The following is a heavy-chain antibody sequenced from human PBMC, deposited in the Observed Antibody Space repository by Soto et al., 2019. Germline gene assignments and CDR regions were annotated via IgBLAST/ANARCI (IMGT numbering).Heavy chain of an antibody. Sequence: QVQLVQSGAEVKKPGASVKVSCKPSGYTFTSYGISWVRRAPGKGLEGMGWISVYNGNTNYAQKLQGRVTMTTDTSTSTAYMELRSLRSDDTAVYYCARDVGIAVSWFDPWGQGTLVIVSS. J-gene: IGHJ5*02. CDR3: ARDVGIAVSWFDP. V-gene: IGHV1-18*04. CDR1: GYTFTSYG. D-gene: IGHD1-26*01. CDR2: ISVYNGNT.